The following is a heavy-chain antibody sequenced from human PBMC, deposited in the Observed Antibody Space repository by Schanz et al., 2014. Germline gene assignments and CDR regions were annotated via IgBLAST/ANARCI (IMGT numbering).Heavy chain of an antibody. CDR2: ISASGGDT. CDR3: AKVRYSSGWRGDYFDE. Sequence: EVQLLESGGGLVQPGGSLRLSCAASGFMFSSYGMHWVRQAPGKGLEWLSVISASGGDTYYADSVKGRFTISRDNSKNTLYLQMNSLRAEDTAVYYCAKVRYSSGWRGDYFDEWGQGTLVTVAS. V-gene: IGHV3-23*01. D-gene: IGHD6-25*01. CDR1: GFMFSSYG. J-gene: IGHJ4*02.